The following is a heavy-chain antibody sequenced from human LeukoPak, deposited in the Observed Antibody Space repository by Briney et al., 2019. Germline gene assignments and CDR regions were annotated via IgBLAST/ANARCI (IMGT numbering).Heavy chain of an antibody. CDR3: ANSGYTTGIDYYYYGMDV. CDR2: IYGGGGRT. Sequence: TGGSLRLSCAASGLTVSSNYMSWVRQAPGKWLEWAAVIYGGGGRTYNADSVKGRFTISRDNSKNTLYLQINSLRAEDTAVYYCANSGYTTGIDYYYYGMDVWGQGTTVTVSS. D-gene: IGHD6-19*01. J-gene: IGHJ6*02. CDR1: GLTVSSNY. V-gene: IGHV3-53*01.